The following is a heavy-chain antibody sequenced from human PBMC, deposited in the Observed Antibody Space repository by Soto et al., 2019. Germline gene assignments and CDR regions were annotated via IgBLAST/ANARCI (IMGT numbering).Heavy chain of an antibody. Sequence: PGGFLRLSCAASGLTFSSYSMNWVRKAPGKGLEWVSSISSSSSYIYYADSVKGRFTISRDNAKNSLYLQMNSLRAEDTAAYYCAIDSTAGSSYYYYGLDVWGQGTTVTVSS. V-gene: IGHV3-21*01. D-gene: IGHD6-13*01. CDR3: AIDSTAGSSYYYYGLDV. CDR1: GLTFSSYS. J-gene: IGHJ6*02. CDR2: ISSSSSYI.